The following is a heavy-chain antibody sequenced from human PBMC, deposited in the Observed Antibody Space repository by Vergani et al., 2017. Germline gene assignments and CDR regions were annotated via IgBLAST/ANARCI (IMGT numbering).Heavy chain of an antibody. CDR2: IWYDGSNK. Sequence: QVQLVESGGGVVQPGRSLRLSCAASGFTFSSYGMHWVRQAPGKGLEWVAVIWYDGSNKYYADSVKGRFTISRDNSKNTLYLQMNSLRAEDTAVYYCAREPYYSSGWYSVIREDYYYYYGMDVWGQGTTVTVSS. J-gene: IGHJ6*02. D-gene: IGHD6-19*01. V-gene: IGHV3-33*01. CDR1: GFTFSSYG. CDR3: AREPYYSSGWYSVIREDYYYYYGMDV.